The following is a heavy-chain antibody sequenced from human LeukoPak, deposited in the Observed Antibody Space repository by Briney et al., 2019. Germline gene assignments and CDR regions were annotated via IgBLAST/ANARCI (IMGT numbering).Heavy chain of an antibody. CDR3: ARGRTGAAALDF. CDR2: STHSGST. CDR1: GGSVSSTSYY. Sequence: SETLSLTCTVSGGSVSSTSYYWGWIRQPPGKGLEWIGESTHSGSTNYNPSLKSRVTISVDTSKSQFSLKLTSMTAADTAVYYCARGRTGAAALDFWGPGTLVTVSS. D-gene: IGHD2-2*01. J-gene: IGHJ4*02. V-gene: IGHV4-39*07.